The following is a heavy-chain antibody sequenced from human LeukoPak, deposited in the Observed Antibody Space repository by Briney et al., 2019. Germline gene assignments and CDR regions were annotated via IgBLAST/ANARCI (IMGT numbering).Heavy chain of an antibody. V-gene: IGHV1-69*06. Sequence: SVKVSCKASGGTFSSYAISWVRQAPGQGLEWMGGIIPIFGTANYAQKFQGRVTITADKSTSTAYMELSSLRSEDTAVYYCARGDYYDALSGYADYYYGMDVWGQGTTVTVSS. CDR2: IIPIFGTA. J-gene: IGHJ6*02. D-gene: IGHD3-3*01. CDR3: ARGDYYDALSGYADYYYGMDV. CDR1: GGTFSSYA.